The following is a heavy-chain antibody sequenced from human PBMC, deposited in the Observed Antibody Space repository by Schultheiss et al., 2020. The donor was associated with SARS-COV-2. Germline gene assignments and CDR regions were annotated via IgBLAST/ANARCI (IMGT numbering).Heavy chain of an antibody. CDR3: ARDVPGTTVVITGAFDI. CDR1: GYTFTGYY. D-gene: IGHD4-23*01. CDR2: IIPIFGTA. J-gene: IGHJ3*02. Sequence: SVKVSCKASGYTFTGYYMHWVRQAPGQGLEWMGGIIPIFGTANYAQKFQGRVTITADESTSTAYMELSSLRSEDTAVYYCARDVPGTTVVITGAFDIWGQGTMVTVSS. V-gene: IGHV1-69*13.